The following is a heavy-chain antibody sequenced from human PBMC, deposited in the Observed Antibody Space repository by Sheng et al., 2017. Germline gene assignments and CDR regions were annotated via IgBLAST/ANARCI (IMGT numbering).Heavy chain of an antibody. CDR3: AREKLGVTT. V-gene: IGHV3-74*01. J-gene: IGHJ4*02. CDR2: INQGGSRT. D-gene: IGHD4-17*01. Sequence: EVQLVESGGGLVQPGGSLRLSCAASGFTFSNYWMHWVRQAPGKGLVWVSRINQGGSRTDYADSVKGRFTISRDNAKNTLYLQMNSLRGEDTAVYYCAREKLGVTTWGQGALVTVSS. CDR1: GFTFSNYW.